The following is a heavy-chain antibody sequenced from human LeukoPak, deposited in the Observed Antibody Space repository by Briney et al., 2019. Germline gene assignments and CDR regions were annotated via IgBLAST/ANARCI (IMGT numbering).Heavy chain of an antibody. Sequence: GASVKVSCKASGGTFSSYAISWVRQAPGQGLEWMGGIIPIFGTANYAQKFQGRVTITADESTSTAYMELSSLRSEDTAVYYCARGLSITMIADAFDIWGQGTMVTVSS. CDR1: GGTFSSYA. J-gene: IGHJ3*02. D-gene: IGHD3-22*01. CDR3: ARGLSITMIADAFDI. CDR2: IIPIFGTA. V-gene: IGHV1-69*13.